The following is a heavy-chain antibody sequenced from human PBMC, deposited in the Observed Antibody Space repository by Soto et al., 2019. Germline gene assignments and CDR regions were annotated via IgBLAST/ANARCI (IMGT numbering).Heavy chain of an antibody. V-gene: IGHV3-73*02. J-gene: IGHJ4*02. CDR1: GFTFSASA. D-gene: IGHD3-22*01. Sequence: EVQLVESGGGLVQPGSSLRLSCAASGFTFSASAIHWVRQASGKGLEWVGRVRTKNNNYATTYAASETGRFTISRDDSRNTAFLQMSSLKTEHTAIYYCTSYDNSGYFYLNYWCQGTLVTVSS. CDR3: TSYDNSGYFYLNY. CDR2: VRTKNNNYAT.